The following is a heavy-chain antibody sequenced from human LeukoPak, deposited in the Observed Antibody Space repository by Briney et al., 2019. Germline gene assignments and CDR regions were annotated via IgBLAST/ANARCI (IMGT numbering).Heavy chain of an antibody. Sequence: GGSLRLSCAASGFTFRTYWMGWVRQAPGMGLEWVGHIKQDGSEKYYVDSVKGRFTISRDNAKNSLYLQMNSLRAEDTAVYYCARDVSGVLVTRVWGQGTLVTVSS. CDR3: ARDVSGVLVTRV. D-gene: IGHD3-22*01. J-gene: IGHJ4*02. CDR2: IKQDGSEK. CDR1: GFTFRTYW. V-gene: IGHV3-7*01.